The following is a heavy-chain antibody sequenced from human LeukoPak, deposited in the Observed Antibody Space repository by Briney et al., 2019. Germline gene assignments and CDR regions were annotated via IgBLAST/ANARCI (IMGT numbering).Heavy chain of an antibody. CDR1: GGSISSGGYY. Sequence: PTQTLSLTCTVSGGSISSGGYYWSWIRQHPGKGLEWIGYIYYSGSTYYNPSLKSRVTISVDTSKNQFSLKLSSVTAADTAVYYCARGGRYSSSTFSRGSNWFDPWGQGTLVTVSS. D-gene: IGHD6-13*01. CDR3: ARGGRYSSSTFSRGSNWFDP. V-gene: IGHV4-31*03. CDR2: IYYSGST. J-gene: IGHJ5*02.